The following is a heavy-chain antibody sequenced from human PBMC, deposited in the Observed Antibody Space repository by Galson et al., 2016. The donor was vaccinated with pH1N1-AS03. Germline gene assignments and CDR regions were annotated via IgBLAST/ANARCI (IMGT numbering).Heavy chain of an antibody. CDR3: TTVAGTYYNGAY. CDR1: RFIFSEFQ. CDR2: YGGSDEKT. Sequence: SLRLSCAGSRFIFSEFQMSWVRQAPGKGLEWVSTYGGSDEKTYYADSVKGRFTISKDSSKHTLYLQMNTLRADDTALYYCTTVAGTYYNGAYWGQGSLVTVSS. J-gene: IGHJ4*02. D-gene: IGHD3-10*01. V-gene: IGHV3-23*01.